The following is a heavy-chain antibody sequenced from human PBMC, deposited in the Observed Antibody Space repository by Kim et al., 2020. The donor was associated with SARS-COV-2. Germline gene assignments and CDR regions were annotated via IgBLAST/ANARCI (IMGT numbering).Heavy chain of an antibody. Sequence: ENNYVEPVKGRFTISRDNAKNSLYLQMNSLRAEDTAVYFCARDYSGSYDYWGQGTLVTVSS. CDR2: EN. CDR3: ARDYSGSYDY. V-gene: IGHV3-7*03. J-gene: IGHJ4*02. D-gene: IGHD6-19*01.